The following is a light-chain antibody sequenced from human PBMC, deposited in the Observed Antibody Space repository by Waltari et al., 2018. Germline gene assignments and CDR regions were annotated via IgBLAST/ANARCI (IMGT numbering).Light chain of an antibody. CDR1: QSVTTN. Sequence: EIVMAQSPASLSVSPGERAIFSCRASQSVTTNVAWYQQKPGQPPRPLLYGASTRATDIPARCMGSGSGTEFTLTSPSPQSEDVGVYYCHQYNDGPPFNFGQGTKLEIK. V-gene: IGKV3-15*01. J-gene: IGKJ2*01. CDR3: HQYNDGPPFN. CDR2: GAS.